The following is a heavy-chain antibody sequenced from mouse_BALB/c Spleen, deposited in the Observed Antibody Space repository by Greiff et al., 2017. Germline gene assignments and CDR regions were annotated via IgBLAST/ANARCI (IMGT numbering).Heavy chain of an antibody. CDR2: IWAGGST. V-gene: IGHV2-9*02. J-gene: IGHJ3*01. Sequence: QVQLKESGPGLVAPSQSLSITCTVSGFSLTSYGVHWVRQPPGKGLEWLGVIWAGGSTNYNSALMSRLSISKDNSKSQVFLKMNCLQTDDTAMYYCARDHYYGAWFAYWGQGTLVTVSA. CDR1: GFSLTSYG. CDR3: ARDHYYGAWFAY. D-gene: IGHD1-2*01.